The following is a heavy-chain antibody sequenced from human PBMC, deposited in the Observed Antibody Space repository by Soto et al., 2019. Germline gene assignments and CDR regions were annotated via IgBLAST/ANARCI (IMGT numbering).Heavy chain of an antibody. CDR3: ARARRRGGYNA. D-gene: IGHD5-12*01. CDR1: GFTFSGYY. J-gene: IGHJ5*02. V-gene: IGHV3-11*01. Sequence: QVQLVESGGGLVKPGGSLRLSCAASGFTFSGYYISWIRQAPGKGLEWVSYISGDDTTVYYADSVKGRFTISSDSAKNSLYLQMNSLRAEDTALYYCARARRRGGYNAWGQGTLVTVSS. CDR2: ISGDDTTV.